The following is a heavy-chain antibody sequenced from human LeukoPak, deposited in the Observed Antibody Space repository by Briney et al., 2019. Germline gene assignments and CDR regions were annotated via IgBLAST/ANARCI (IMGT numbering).Heavy chain of an antibody. D-gene: IGHD5-18*01. V-gene: IGHV1-69*01. CDR3: ARATSANEYSYGFHFDD. CDR1: GTTFRSYA. Sequence: SVKVSCKASGTTFRSYAINWVRQAPGQGLEWMGAIIPSFGTVKYAQKFQGRVTMTADESTSTAYMDLNYLRSDDTAVYFCARATSANEYSYGFHFDDWGQGTLVTVSS. J-gene: IGHJ4*02. CDR2: IIPSFGTV.